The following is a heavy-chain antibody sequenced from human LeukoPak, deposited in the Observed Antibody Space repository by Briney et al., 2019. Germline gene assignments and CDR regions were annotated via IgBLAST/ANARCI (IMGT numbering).Heavy chain of an antibody. CDR3: AREGMDYGDYVFDY. V-gene: IGHV3-64*01. D-gene: IGHD4-17*01. CDR2: ISSNGGST. J-gene: IGHJ4*02. CDR1: GFTFSSYA. Sequence: GGSLRLSCAASGFTFSSYAMHWVRQAPGKGLEYVSAISSNGGSTYYANSVKGRFTISRDNSKNTLYLQVGSLRAEDMAVYYCAREGMDYGDYVFDYWGQGTLVTVSS.